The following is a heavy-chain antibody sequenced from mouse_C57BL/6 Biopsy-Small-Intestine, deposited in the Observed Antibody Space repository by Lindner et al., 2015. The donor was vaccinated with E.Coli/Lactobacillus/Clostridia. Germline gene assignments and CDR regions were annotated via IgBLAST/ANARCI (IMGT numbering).Heavy chain of an antibody. Sequence: SVKVSCKASGYTFVSYGISWVRQAPGQGLEWVGWISTYNDDTSYAQKFHDRVSMTTDTSTNTAYMELRSLSSDDTAVYYCARCFIKVTASRPCDYWGQGTLVIVSS. CDR1: GYTFVSYG. CDR3: ARCFIKVTASRPCDY. CDR2: ISTYNDDT. V-gene: IGHV1-14*01. D-gene: IGHD2-2*01. J-gene: IGHJ3*01.